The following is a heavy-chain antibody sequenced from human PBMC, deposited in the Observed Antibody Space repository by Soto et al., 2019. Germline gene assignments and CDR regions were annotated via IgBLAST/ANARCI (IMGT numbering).Heavy chain of an antibody. CDR3: ARDNYDINNWFDP. CDR2: IYYSGST. Sequence: QVQLQESGPGLVKPSETLSLTCTVSGGSVSSGSYYWSWIRQPPGKGLEWIGYIYYSGSTYYNPSLKSRVTISVDTSKNQFSLKLSSVTAADTAVYYCARDNYDINNWFDPWGQGTLVTVSS. J-gene: IGHJ5*02. D-gene: IGHD3-22*01. CDR1: GGSVSSGSYY. V-gene: IGHV4-61*01.